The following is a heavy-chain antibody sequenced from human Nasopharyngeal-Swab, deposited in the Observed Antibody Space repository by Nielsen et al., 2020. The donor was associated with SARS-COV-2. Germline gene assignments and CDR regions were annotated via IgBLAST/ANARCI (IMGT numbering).Heavy chain of an antibody. V-gene: IGHV4-39*01. CDR2: IYYSGST. D-gene: IGHD6-13*01. CDR1: GGSISSSSYY. J-gene: IGHJ4*02. Sequence: SETLSLTCTVSGGSISSSSYYWGWICQPPGKGLEWIGSIYYSGSTYYNPSLKSRVTISVDTSKNQFSLKLSSVTAADTAVYYCARQGFSGIAAALDYWGQGTLVTVSS. CDR3: ARQGFSGIAAALDY.